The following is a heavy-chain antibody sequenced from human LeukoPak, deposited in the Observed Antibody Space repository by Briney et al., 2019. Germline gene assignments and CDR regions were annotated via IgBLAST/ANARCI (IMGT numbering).Heavy chain of an antibody. V-gene: IGHV2-5*02. Sequence: ESGPTLVKPTQTLTLTCTFSGFSLSTSGVGVGWIRRPPGKALEWLTLIYWDDDKRYNPSLKRRLTVTKDVSKSQVVLTLTNVDPVDTATYYCAHRLTGYNSNWYHGYFDYWGPGTLVTVSS. CDR3: AHRLTGYNSNWYHGYFDY. CDR2: IYWDDDK. J-gene: IGHJ4*02. D-gene: IGHD6-13*01. CDR1: GFSLSTSGVG.